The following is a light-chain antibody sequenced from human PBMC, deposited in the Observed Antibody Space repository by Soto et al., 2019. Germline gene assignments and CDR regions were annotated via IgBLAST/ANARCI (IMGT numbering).Light chain of an antibody. V-gene: IGKV3-20*01. CDR1: TSVSSSY. J-gene: IGKJ2*01. CDR2: GAS. CDR3: QQYASSSYP. Sequence: EIVLTQSPGTLSLSPGDIATLSCRTSTSVSSSYLAWYQQKPGQAPRLLIYGASRRATGIPDRFSGSGSGTDFTLTISRLEPEDFAVYFCQQYASSSYPFGQGTKLEIK.